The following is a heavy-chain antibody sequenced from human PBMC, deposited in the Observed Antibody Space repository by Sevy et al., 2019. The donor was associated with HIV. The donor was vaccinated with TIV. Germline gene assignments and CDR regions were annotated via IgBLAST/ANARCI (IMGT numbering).Heavy chain of an antibody. Sequence: GGSLRLSCAASGFTFSSYWMHWVRQAPGKGLVWVSRINSDGSSTSYADSVKGRFTISRDNAKNTLYLQMNSLRAEDTAVYYCATGYCGGDCYPNYFDYWGQGTLVTVSS. CDR2: INSDGSST. CDR1: GFTFSSYW. D-gene: IGHD2-21*02. J-gene: IGHJ4*02. V-gene: IGHV3-74*01. CDR3: ATGYCGGDCYPNYFDY.